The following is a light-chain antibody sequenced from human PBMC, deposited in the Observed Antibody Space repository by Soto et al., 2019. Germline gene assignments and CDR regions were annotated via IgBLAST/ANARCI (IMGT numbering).Light chain of an antibody. CDR3: QQYGSSPWT. J-gene: IGKJ1*01. Sequence: EIVLTQSPGTLSLSLGERATLSCRASQSITNNYLAWYQQKPGQAPRLLIYLASNRAAGIPDRFSGSGSRADFTLTINRLEPEDFAVYHCQQYGSSPWTFGQGTKVDIK. CDR1: QSITNNY. CDR2: LAS. V-gene: IGKV3-20*01.